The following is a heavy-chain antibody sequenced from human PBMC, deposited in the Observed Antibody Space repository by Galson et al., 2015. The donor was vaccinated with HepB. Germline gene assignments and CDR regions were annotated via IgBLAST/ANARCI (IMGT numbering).Heavy chain of an antibody. D-gene: IGHD3-10*01. Sequence: SVKVSCKVSGYTLTELSMHWVRQAPGKGLEWMGGFDPDDGETIYAQKFQGRITMTEDPSTDTAYMELSSLRSEDTAVYYCATTNYYGSGSYSYYYYYMDVWGKGTTVTVSS. J-gene: IGHJ6*03. CDR1: GYTLTELS. V-gene: IGHV1-24*01. CDR2: FDPDDGET. CDR3: ATTNYYGSGSYSYYYYYMDV.